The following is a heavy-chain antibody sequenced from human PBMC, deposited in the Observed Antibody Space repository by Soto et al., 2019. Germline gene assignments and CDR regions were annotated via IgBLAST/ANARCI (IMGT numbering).Heavy chain of an antibody. CDR2: ISGSGGST. D-gene: IGHD5-18*01. CDR3: ATTRRYSYGSHAFDI. CDR1: GFTFSSYA. Sequence: VGSLRLSCAASGFTFSSYAMSWVRQAPGKGLEWVSAISGSGGSTYYADSVKGRFTISRDNSKNTLYLQMNSLRSEDTAVYYCATTRRYSYGSHAFDIWGQGTMVT. J-gene: IGHJ3*02. V-gene: IGHV3-23*01.